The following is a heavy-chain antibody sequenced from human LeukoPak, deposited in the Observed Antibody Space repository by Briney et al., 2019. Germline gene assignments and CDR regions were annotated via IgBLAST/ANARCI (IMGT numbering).Heavy chain of an antibody. V-gene: IGHV4-30-4*01. CDR2: IYYSGST. CDR1: GGSISSGDYY. CDR3: ASDPSMGRYSPF. D-gene: IGHD3-9*01. J-gene: IGHJ4*02. Sequence: SETLSLTCTVSGGSISSGDYYWSWIRQPPGKGLEWIGYIYYSGSTYYNPSLKSRVTISVGTSKNQFSLELSSVTAADTAVYYCASDPSMGRYSPFRGQGTLVTVSS.